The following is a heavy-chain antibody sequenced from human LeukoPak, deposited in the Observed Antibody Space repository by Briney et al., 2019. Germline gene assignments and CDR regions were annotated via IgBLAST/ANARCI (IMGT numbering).Heavy chain of an antibody. J-gene: IGHJ2*01. Sequence: ASVKVSCKAPGGTFSSYAISWVRQAPGQGVEWMGGIIPIFGTANYAQKFQGRVTITADESTSTAYMELSSLRSEDTAVYYCARYCSSTSCYWYFDLWGRGTLVTVSS. CDR3: ARYCSSTSCYWYFDL. CDR1: GGTFSSYA. V-gene: IGHV1-69*01. CDR2: IIPIFGTA. D-gene: IGHD2-2*01.